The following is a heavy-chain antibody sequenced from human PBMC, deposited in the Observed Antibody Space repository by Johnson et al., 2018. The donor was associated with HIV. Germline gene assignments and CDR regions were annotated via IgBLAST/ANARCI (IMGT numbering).Heavy chain of an antibody. Sequence: VQLVESGGGLVKPGGSLRLSCAASGFTVSSNYMSWVRQAPGKGLEWVSVIYSGGSTYYADSVKGRFSISRDNSKNTLYLQMNSLRAEDPAVYYCAKDGGRLRTDACDIWGQGTMVTVSS. CDR1: GFTVSSNY. CDR3: AKDGGRLRTDACDI. J-gene: IGHJ3*02. CDR2: IYSGGST. D-gene: IGHD2-15*01. V-gene: IGHV3-53*01.